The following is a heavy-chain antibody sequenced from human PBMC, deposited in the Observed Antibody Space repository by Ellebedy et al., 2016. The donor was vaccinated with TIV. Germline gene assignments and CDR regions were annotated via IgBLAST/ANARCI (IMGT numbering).Heavy chain of an antibody. Sequence: ASVKVSCKASGGIFSSHGIRWVRQAPGQGLEWMGGIIPIFGTAKYAQRFQGRVTITADESTSTAYMELSSLRSEDTAVYYCARVIGLPDCDGATCSPPPPLDYWGQGTLVTVSS. V-gene: IGHV1-69*13. CDR3: ARVIGLPDCDGATCSPPPPLDY. J-gene: IGHJ4*02. D-gene: IGHD2-21*01. CDR2: IIPIFGTA. CDR1: GGIFSSHG.